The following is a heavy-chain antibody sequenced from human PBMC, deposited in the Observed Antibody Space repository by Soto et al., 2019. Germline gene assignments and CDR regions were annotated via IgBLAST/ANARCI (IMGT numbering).Heavy chain of an antibody. CDR1: GGTFSSYT. CDR2: IIPILGIA. D-gene: IGHD6-13*01. J-gene: IGHJ5*02. V-gene: IGHV1-69*02. Sequence: QVQLVQSGAEVKKPGSSVKVSCKASGGTFSSYTISWVRQAPGQGLEWMGRIIPILGIANYAQKFQGRVTITADKSTSTAYMELSSLRSEDTAVYYFASSSGHSSLFDPWGQGTLVTVSS. CDR3: ASSSGHSSLFDP.